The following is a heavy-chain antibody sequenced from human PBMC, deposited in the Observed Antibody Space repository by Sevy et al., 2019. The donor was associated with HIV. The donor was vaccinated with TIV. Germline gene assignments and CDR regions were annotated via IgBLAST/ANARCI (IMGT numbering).Heavy chain of an antibody. V-gene: IGHV3-30*02. CDR2: IRYDGSNK. D-gene: IGHD2-2*01. J-gene: IGHJ3*02. CDR3: AKVYQLLARTDAFDI. Sequence: GGSLRLSCAASGFTFSSYVMHWVRQAPGKGLEWVAFIRYDGSNKYYADSVKGRFTISRDNSKNTLYLQMNSLRAEDTAVYYCAKVYQLLARTDAFDIWGQGTMVTVSS. CDR1: GFTFSSYV.